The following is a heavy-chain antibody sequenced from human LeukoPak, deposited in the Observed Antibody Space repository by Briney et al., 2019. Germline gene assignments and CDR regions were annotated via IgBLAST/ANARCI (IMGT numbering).Heavy chain of an antibody. Sequence: PSETLSLTCTVSGGSISSYYWSWIRQPPGKGLEWIGYIYYSGSTNYNPSLKSRVTISVDTSKNQFSLKLSSVTAADTAVYYCARDQSGSYHYYYGMDVWGQGTTVTVCS. V-gene: IGHV4-59*01. J-gene: IGHJ6*01. CDR2: IYYSGST. CDR1: GGSISSYY. CDR3: ARDQSGSYHYYYGMDV. D-gene: IGHD1-26*01.